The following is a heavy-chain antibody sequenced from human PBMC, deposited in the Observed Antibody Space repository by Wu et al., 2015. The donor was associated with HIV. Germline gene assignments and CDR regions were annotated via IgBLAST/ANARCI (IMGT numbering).Heavy chain of an antibody. D-gene: IGHD6-13*01. CDR2: INPNSGGT. J-gene: IGHJ2*01. V-gene: IGHV1-2*02. CDR3: AREPLAAAGDYWYFDL. Sequence: QVQLVQSGAEVKKLGASVKVSCKASGYTFTDYYIHWVRQAPRQGLEWMGWINPNSGGTNYAQKFQGRVTMTTATSTSTAYMELRSLRSDDTAVYYCAREPLAAAGDYWYFDLWGRGTLVTVSS. CDR1: GYTFTDYY.